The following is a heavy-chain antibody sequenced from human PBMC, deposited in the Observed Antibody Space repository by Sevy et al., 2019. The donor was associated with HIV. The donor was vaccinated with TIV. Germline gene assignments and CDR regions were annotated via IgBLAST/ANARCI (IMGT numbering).Heavy chain of an antibody. CDR1: GFTFSTYA. Sequence: GGSLRLSCAASGFTFSTYAMSWVRQAPGKGLEWVSAISGSGGNTYYVDSVKGRFTISRDNSKNTVYLQMNILRAEDTAVYYCAKDLTFPFGFDYWGQGTLVTVSS. CDR2: ISGSGGNT. J-gene: IGHJ4*02. D-gene: IGHD3-16*01. CDR3: AKDLTFPFGFDY. V-gene: IGHV3-23*01.